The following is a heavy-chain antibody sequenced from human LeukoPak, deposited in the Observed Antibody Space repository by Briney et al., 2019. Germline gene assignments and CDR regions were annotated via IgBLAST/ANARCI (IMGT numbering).Heavy chain of an antibody. CDR1: GGSISSSSYY. CDR2: IYYSGST. Sequence: SETLSLTCTVSGGSISSSSYYWGWIRQPPGKGLEWIGSIYYSGSTYYNPSLKSRVTISVDASKNQFSLKLSSVTAADTAVYYCARQLGYCSGGSCYSGGGFDYWGQGTLVTVSS. CDR3: ARQLGYCSGGSCYSGGGFDY. D-gene: IGHD2-15*01. J-gene: IGHJ4*02. V-gene: IGHV4-39*01.